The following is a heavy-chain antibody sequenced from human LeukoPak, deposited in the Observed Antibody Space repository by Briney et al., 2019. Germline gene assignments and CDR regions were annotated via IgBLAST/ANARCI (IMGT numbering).Heavy chain of an antibody. D-gene: IGHD5-18*01. CDR2: ISGSGDNT. Sequence: GGSLRLSCAASGFTFSNYAMSWVRQAPGKGLEWVSAISGSGDNTYYADSVKGRFTVSRDNSKNTLYVQMKSLRAEDTAVYYCARHLSGVTGYTYGRGIDYWGQGTLVTVSS. J-gene: IGHJ4*02. CDR1: GFTFSNYA. CDR3: ARHLSGVTGYTYGRGIDY. V-gene: IGHV3-23*01.